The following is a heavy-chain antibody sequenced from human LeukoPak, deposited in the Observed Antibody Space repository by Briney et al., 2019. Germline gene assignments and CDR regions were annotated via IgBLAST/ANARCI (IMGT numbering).Heavy chain of an antibody. CDR3: AKAYSGAIDAFDI. CDR2: ISYDGSNK. Sequence: GRSLRLSCAASGFTFSSYGMHWVRQAPGKGLEWVAVISYDGSNKYYADSVKGRFTISGDNSKNMLYLQMNSLRAEDTAVYYCAKAYSGAIDAFDIWGQGTMVTVSS. CDR1: GFTFSSYG. J-gene: IGHJ3*02. D-gene: IGHD1-26*01. V-gene: IGHV3-30*18.